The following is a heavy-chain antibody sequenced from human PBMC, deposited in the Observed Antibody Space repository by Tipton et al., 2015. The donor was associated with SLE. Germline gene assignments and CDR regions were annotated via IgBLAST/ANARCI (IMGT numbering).Heavy chain of an antibody. CDR2: IKSDGSYT. V-gene: IGHV3-74*03. J-gene: IGHJ6*02. D-gene: IGHD5-12*01. CDR3: ARGVYSGYDYGRYYGMDV. CDR1: GFTFSTSW. Sequence: GSLRLSCVASGFTFSTSWMHWVRQAPGKGLVWVARIKSDGSYTTYADSVRGRFTISRDNAKSTLYLQMSSLRAEDTAVYYCARGVYSGYDYGRYYGMDVWGQGTTVTVS.